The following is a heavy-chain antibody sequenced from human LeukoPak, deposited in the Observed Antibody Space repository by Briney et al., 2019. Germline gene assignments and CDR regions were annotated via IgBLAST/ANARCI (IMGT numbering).Heavy chain of an antibody. J-gene: IGHJ4*02. CDR1: GFTFSDHH. CDR3: ARSPVGTTPFNY. CDR2: TRNKANRYST. D-gene: IGHD1-26*01. V-gene: IGHV3-72*01. Sequence: GGSLRLSCAASGFTFSDHHMDWVRQAPGKGLEWVGRTRNKANRYSTEYAASVKGRFTISRDESKNSLYLQMNSLKTEDTAVYYCARSPVGTTPFNYWGQGTLVTVSS.